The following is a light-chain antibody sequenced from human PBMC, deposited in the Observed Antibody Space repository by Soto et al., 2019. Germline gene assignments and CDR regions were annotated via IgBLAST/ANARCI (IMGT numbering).Light chain of an antibody. CDR2: HAS. CDR1: QSVSSY. Sequence: EIVLTQSPATLSLSPGERATLSCRASQSVSSYLAWYQQKPGQAPRLLIYHASNRATGIPARFSGSGSGTDFTLTISSLEPEDFAVYYCQQRSNWGFTFGPGTKVDIK. CDR3: QQRSNWGFT. V-gene: IGKV3-11*01. J-gene: IGKJ3*01.